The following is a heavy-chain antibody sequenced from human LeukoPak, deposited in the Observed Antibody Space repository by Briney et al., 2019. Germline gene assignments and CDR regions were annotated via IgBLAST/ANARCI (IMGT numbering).Heavy chain of an antibody. CDR1: GYTFTSYG. J-gene: IGHJ4*02. CDR3: ARWRYDFWSGYYFDY. CDR2: ISAYNGNT. Sequence: ASVKVSCKASGYTFTSYGISWVRQAPGQGLEWMGWISAYNGNTNYAQKLQGRVTMTTDTSTSTAYMELRSLRSDDTAVYYCARWRYDFWSGYYFDYWGQGTLVTVSS. V-gene: IGHV1-18*01. D-gene: IGHD3-3*01.